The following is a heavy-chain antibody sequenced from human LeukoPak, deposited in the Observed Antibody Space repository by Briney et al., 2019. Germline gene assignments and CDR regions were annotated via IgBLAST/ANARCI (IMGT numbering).Heavy chain of an antibody. Sequence: ASVKVSCKASGYTFIGYYMHWVRQAPGQGLEWMGRINPNSGGTNYAQKFQGRVTITRATSISTAYMELSRLRSDDTAVYYCARVGVVVVAAAFDYWGQGTLVTVSS. D-gene: IGHD2-15*01. J-gene: IGHJ4*02. CDR1: GYTFIGYY. V-gene: IGHV1-2*06. CDR2: INPNSGGT. CDR3: ARVGVVVVAAAFDY.